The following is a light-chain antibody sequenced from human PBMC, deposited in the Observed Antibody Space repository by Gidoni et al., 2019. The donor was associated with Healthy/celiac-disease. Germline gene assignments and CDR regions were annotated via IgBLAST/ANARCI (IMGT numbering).Light chain of an antibody. J-gene: IGKJ2*01. CDR1: QSISSW. CDR2: DAS. V-gene: IGKV1-5*01. CDR3: QPPPT. Sequence: DIQMTQSPSTLSASVGDRVTITCRASQSISSWLAWYQQKPGKAPKLLIYDASSLESGVPSRFSGSGSGTEFTLTISSLQPDDFATYYCQPPPTFGQGTKLEIK.